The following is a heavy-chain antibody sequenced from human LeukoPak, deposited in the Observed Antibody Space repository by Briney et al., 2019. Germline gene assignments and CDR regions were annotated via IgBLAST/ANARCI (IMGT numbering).Heavy chain of an antibody. V-gene: IGHV1-2*04. CDR1: GYTFTGYY. Sequence: ASVKVSCKASGYTFTGYYMHWVRQAPGQGLEWMGWINPNSGGTNYAQKFQGWVTMTRDTSISTAYMELSRLRSDDTAVYYCATVGYTRTIVIREFDPWGQGTLVTVSS. CDR2: INPNSGGT. D-gene: IGHD6-13*01. CDR3: ATVGYTRTIVIREFDP. J-gene: IGHJ5*02.